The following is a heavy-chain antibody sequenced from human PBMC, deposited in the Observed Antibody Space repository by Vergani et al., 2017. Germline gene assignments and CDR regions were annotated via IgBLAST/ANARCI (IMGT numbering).Heavy chain of an antibody. CDR1: GYSFTSYW. CDR2: IDPSDSYT. D-gene: IGHD6-13*01. V-gene: IGHV5-10-1*03. CDR3: AKQITLAATGHTNFDY. J-gene: IGHJ4*02. Sequence: EVQLVQSGAEVKKPGESLRISCKGSGYSFTSYWINWVRQMPGKGLEWMGNIDPSDSYTNYSQSFQGHVTISADKSVSTAYLQWSSLQASDTAMYYCAKQITLAATGHTNFDYWGQGTLVTVSS.